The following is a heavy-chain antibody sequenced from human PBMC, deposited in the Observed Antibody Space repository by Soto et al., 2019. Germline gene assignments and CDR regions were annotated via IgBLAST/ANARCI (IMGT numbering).Heavy chain of an antibody. V-gene: IGHV3-23*01. J-gene: IGHJ4*02. CDR1: GFTFSSCA. CDR2: ISDSGDST. D-gene: IGHD2-2*01. Sequence: EVQLLESGGGLVQPGGSLRLSCAASGFTFSSCAMSWVRQAPGKGLEWVSAISDSGDSTYYADSVKGRFTISRDNSKNTLYLQMNSLRADDTAVYYCATKAGREVPVTYYFDYWGQGTLVTVSS. CDR3: ATKAGREVPVTYYFDY.